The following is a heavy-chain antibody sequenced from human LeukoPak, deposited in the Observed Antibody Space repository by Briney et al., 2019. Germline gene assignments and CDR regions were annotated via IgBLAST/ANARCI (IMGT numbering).Heavy chain of an antibody. J-gene: IGHJ4*02. CDR3: ARRYNWNYFTDY. Sequence: SGPTLVKPTQTLTLTCTFSGFSLSTSGVGVGWIRQPPGKALEWLALIYWDDDKRYSPSLKSRLTITKDTSKNQVVLTMTNMDPVDIATYYCARRYNWNYFTDYWGQGTLVTVSS. CDR2: IYWDDDK. D-gene: IGHD1-7*01. CDR1: GFSLSTSGVG. V-gene: IGHV2-5*02.